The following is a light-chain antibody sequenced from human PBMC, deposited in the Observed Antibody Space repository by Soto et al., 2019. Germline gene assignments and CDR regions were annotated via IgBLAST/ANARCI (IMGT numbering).Light chain of an antibody. Sequence: QSALTQPASVSGSPGQSITISCTGTSSDVGGYNYVSWYQQHPGKAPKLMIYDVSNRPSGVSNRFSGSKSGNTASLTISGRQAEDEADYYCSSYTSNSIYVFGTGTKLTVL. J-gene: IGLJ1*01. V-gene: IGLV2-14*03. CDR1: SSDVGGYNY. CDR2: DVS. CDR3: SSYTSNSIYV.